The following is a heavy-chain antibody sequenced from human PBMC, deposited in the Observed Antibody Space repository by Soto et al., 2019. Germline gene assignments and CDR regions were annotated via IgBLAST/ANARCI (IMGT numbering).Heavy chain of an antibody. Sequence: GASVKVSCKASGGTFSSYAISWVRQAPGQGLEWMGGIIPIFGTANYAQKFQGRVTITADKSTSTAYLQWSSLKASDTAMYYCARQGNGAEGFDFWGQGALVTVSS. D-gene: IGHD4-17*01. V-gene: IGHV1-69*06. CDR2: IIPIFGTA. CDR3: ARQGNGAEGFDF. CDR1: GGTFSSYA. J-gene: IGHJ4*02.